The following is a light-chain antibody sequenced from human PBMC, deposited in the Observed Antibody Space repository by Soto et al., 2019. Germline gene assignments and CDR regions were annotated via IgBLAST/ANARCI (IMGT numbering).Light chain of an antibody. Sequence: EILMTQSPSTLSVSPGERATLSCRASQSVSSNLAWYQQKPGQAPRLLIYDASNRATGIPARLSGSGSGTDFTLTISSLEPEDFAVYYCQQRSNWLTFGQGTKVDIK. CDR1: QSVSSN. CDR3: QQRSNWLT. CDR2: DAS. V-gene: IGKV3-11*01. J-gene: IGKJ1*01.